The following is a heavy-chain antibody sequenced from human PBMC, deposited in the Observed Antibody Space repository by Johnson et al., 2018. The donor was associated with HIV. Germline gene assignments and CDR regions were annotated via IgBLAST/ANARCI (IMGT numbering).Heavy chain of an antibody. Sequence: VQLVESGGGLVQPGGSLRLSCAASGFTFSSFGMHWVRQATGKGLEWVAVIWYDGSDKYYADSVKGRFTISRDNSRNTVYLQMNSLRVEDTAVYYCAKGCRWLLERTYAFEIWGQGTMVTVSS. J-gene: IGHJ3*02. CDR3: AKGCRWLLERTYAFEI. CDR1: GFTFSSFG. D-gene: IGHD3-22*01. V-gene: IGHV3-33*06. CDR2: IWYDGSDK.